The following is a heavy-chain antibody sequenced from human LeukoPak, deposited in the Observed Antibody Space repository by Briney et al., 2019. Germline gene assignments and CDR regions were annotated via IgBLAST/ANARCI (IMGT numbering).Heavy chain of an antibody. V-gene: IGHV5-51*01. CDR1: GYSFTSYW. CDR2: IYPGDSDT. D-gene: IGHD4-23*01. Sequence: GESLKISCKGSGYSFTSYWIGWVRQMPGKGLEWMGIIYPGDSDTRYSPSFQGQVTISADTSISTAYLQWSSLKASDTAMYYCARHVSGNSPYYYMDVWGKGTTVTVSS. CDR3: ARHVSGNSPYYYMDV. J-gene: IGHJ6*03.